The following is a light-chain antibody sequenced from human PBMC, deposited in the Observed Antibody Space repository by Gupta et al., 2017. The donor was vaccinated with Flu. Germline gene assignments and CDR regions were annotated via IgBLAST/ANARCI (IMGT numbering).Light chain of an antibody. CDR1: QSISGW. J-gene: IGKJ2*01. CDR3: QQYDDYPYT. CDR2: KAS. Sequence: DIQMTQSPSTLSASVGHRVTITCRASQSISGWLAWYQQKPGKAPNLLIYKASSLATGVPSRFSGSGSGTEFILTISSLRPDDFATYYCQQYDDYPYTFGQGTKLEIK. V-gene: IGKV1-5*03.